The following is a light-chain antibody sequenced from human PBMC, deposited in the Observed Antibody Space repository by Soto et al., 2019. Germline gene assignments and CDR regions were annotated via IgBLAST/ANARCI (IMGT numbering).Light chain of an antibody. CDR3: QQYGSSPYT. Sequence: EIVLTQSPGTLSLSPGERATLSCRASQSVRSSYLAWYQQKAGQAPRLLIYGASSRATGIPDRFSGSGSGTDFTLTISRLEPEDFVVYYCQQYGSSPYTFGQGTKLEI. CDR1: QSVRSSY. V-gene: IGKV3-20*01. CDR2: GAS. J-gene: IGKJ2*01.